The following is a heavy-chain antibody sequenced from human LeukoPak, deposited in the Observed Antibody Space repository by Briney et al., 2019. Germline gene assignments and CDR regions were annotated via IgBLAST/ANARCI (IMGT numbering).Heavy chain of an antibody. J-gene: IGHJ4*02. D-gene: IGHD6-13*01. CDR2: ISAYNGNT. CDR1: GYTFTSYG. V-gene: IGHV1-18*01. Sequence: VASVKVSCKASGYTFTSYGISGLRQSPGQGLEWMGWISAYNGNTNYAQKLQGRVTMTPDTSTSTAYMELRSLRSDDTAVYYCARDRGVLAAAAIFDYWGQGTLVTVSS. CDR3: ARDRGVLAAAAIFDY.